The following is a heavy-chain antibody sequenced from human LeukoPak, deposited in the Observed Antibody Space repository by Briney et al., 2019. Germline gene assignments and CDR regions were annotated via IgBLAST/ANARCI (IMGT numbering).Heavy chain of an antibody. CDR2: IRYDGSNK. CDR1: GFTFSSYG. Sequence: GGSLRLSCAASGFTFSSYGMHWVRQAPGKGLEWVAFIRYDGSNKYYADSVKGRFTISRDNSKNTLYLQMNSLRAEDTAVYYCAKDFAITTAFDYWGQGTLVTVSS. V-gene: IGHV3-30*02. D-gene: IGHD1-1*01. CDR3: AKDFAITTAFDY. J-gene: IGHJ4*02.